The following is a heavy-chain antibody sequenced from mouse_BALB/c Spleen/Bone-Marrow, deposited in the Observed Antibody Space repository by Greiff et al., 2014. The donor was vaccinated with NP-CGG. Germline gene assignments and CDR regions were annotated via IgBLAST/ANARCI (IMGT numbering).Heavy chain of an antibody. J-gene: IGHJ1*01. D-gene: IGHD1-1*01. CDR3: TRPSFCYGSSYWYFDV. V-gene: IGHV14-3*02. CDR2: IDPANGDT. Sequence: EVQRVESGSELVKPGASVKLSCAASGFNIKDTYMHWVKQRPEQGLEWIGRIDPANGDTKYDPKFQGKATITADTSSNTAYLQLSSLTSEDTAVYYCTRPSFCYGSSYWYFDVWGAGTTVTVSS. CDR1: GFNIKDTY.